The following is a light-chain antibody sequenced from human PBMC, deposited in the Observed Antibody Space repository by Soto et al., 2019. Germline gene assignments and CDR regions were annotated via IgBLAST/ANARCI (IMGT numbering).Light chain of an antibody. CDR2: GAS. CDR3: QKYGKSPQIT. CDR1: QSVSSSD. J-gene: IGKJ5*01. V-gene: IGKV3-20*01. Sequence: EIVLTQSPGTLSLSPGERATLSCRASQSVSSSDLAWYQQKPGQAPRLLLYGASTRATGIPDRFSGSGSGTDFSLTISRLEPEDFAVYYCQKYGKSPQITFGQGTRLEIK.